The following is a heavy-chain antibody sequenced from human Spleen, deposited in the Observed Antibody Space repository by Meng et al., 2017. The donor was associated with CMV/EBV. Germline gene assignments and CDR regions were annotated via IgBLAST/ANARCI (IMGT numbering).Heavy chain of an antibody. CDR3: ARGPETPLGLVHKPYYDFWSGYYSPYYYYGMDV. CDR1: GYTFTSYD. Sequence: ASVKVSCKASGYTFTSYDINWVRQATGQGLEWMGWMNPNSGNTGYAQKFQGRVTITRNTSISTAYMELSSLRSEDTAVYYCARGPETPLGLVHKPYYDFWSGYYSPYYYYGMDVWGQGTTVTVSS. J-gene: IGHJ6*02. V-gene: IGHV1-8*03. D-gene: IGHD3-3*01. CDR2: MNPNSGNT.